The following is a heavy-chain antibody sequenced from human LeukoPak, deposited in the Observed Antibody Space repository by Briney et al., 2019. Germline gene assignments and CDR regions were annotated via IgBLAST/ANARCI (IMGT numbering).Heavy chain of an antibody. CDR3: ARVRYYYDSSGLLPHYFDY. CDR2: IIPIFGTA. CDR1: GGTFSSYA. Sequence: SVKVSCKASGGTFSSYAISWVRQAPGQGLEWMGGIIPIFGTANYAQKFQGRVTITADESTSTAYMELSSLRSEDTAVYYCARVRYYYDSSGLLPHYFDYWGQGTLVAVSS. D-gene: IGHD3-22*01. J-gene: IGHJ4*02. V-gene: IGHV1-69*13.